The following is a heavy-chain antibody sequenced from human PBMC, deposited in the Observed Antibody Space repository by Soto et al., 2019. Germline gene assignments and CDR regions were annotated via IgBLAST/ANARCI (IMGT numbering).Heavy chain of an antibody. CDR3: ARSRSGAVADSFDF. V-gene: IGHV3-30*04. D-gene: IGHD3-10*01. J-gene: IGHJ4*02. CDR1: GFTFRSYA. CDR2: ISRDGSNK. Sequence: GGSLRLSCAASGFTFRSYAIHWVRQAPGKGLEWVAVISRDGSNKYYVDSVKGRFTISRDNSKDTVYLQMNSLRDEDSAMFYCARSRSGAVADSFDFWGQGALVTVSS.